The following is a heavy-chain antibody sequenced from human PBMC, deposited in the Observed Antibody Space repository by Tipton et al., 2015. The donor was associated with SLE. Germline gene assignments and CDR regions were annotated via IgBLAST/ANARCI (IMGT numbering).Heavy chain of an antibody. V-gene: IGHV4-61*02. J-gene: IGHJ4*02. CDR2: VSHNGAI. CDR1: GGSISSGSYY. D-gene: IGHD3-22*01. Sequence: TLSLTCTVSGGSISSGSYYWSWIRQPAGKGLEWIGSVSHNGAIAYNPSLQSRVTISVDTSKNQFSLKLSSVTAADTAVYYCARLTYYYDGSGYLYYFDYWGQGTLVTVSS. CDR3: ARLTYYYDGSGYLYYFDY.